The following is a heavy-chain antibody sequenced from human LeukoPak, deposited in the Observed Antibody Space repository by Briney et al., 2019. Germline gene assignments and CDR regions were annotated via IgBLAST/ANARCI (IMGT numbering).Heavy chain of an antibody. CDR1: GGSFSGYY. CDR2: INHSGSI. CDR3: ARLLPRTGTTAYYFHNDMDV. D-gene: IGHD1-1*01. J-gene: IGHJ6*03. Sequence: PSETLSLTCTVYGGSFSGYYWSWIRQPPGRGLEWIGEINHSGSINYNPSLKSRVTISVDTSKNQFSLKLSSVTAADTADYYCARLLPRTGTTAYYFHNDMDVWGKGTTVTISS. V-gene: IGHV4-34*01.